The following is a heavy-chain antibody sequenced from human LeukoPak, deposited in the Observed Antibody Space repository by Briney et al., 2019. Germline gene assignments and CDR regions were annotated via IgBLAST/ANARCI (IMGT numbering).Heavy chain of an antibody. Sequence: GASVKVSCKASGYTFTDYYIHWVRQAPGQGFEWMGWINPNSGGTDYAQKFQGRVTMTRDTSISTAYMEPSRLRSDDTAVYYCARDQDGYSYVNFDYWGQGTLVTVSS. D-gene: IGHD5-18*01. CDR3: ARDQDGYSYVNFDY. CDR2: INPNSGGT. J-gene: IGHJ4*02. V-gene: IGHV1-2*02. CDR1: GYTFTDYY.